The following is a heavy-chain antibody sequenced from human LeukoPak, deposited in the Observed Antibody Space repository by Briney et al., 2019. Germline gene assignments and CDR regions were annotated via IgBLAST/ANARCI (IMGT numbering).Heavy chain of an antibody. J-gene: IGHJ4*02. V-gene: IGHV1-2*02. Sequence: ASVKVSCKASGYTFTGYFMHWVRQAPGQGLEWMGWINPKSGGTIYAQKFQGRVTMTRDTSISTAYMELSSLRSDDTAMYYCVRGVNGWFYWGQGTLVTVSS. CDR1: GYTFTGYF. D-gene: IGHD6-19*01. CDR3: VRGVNGWFY. CDR2: INPKSGGT.